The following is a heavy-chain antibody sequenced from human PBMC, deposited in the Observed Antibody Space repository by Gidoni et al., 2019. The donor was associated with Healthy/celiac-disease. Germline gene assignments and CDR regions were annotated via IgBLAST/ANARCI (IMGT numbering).Heavy chain of an antibody. CDR2: INPSGGST. CDR1: GSTFTSYY. Sequence: QVQLVQSVAEVKKPGASVTVSCTASGSTFTSYYMHCVRQATGQGLEWMGIINPSGGSTSYAQKFQGRVTMTRDTSTSTVYMELSSLRSEDTAVYYCARGALYSSSFNWFDPWGQGTLVTVSS. V-gene: IGHV1-46*03. CDR3: ARGALYSSSFNWFDP. D-gene: IGHD6-13*01. J-gene: IGHJ5*02.